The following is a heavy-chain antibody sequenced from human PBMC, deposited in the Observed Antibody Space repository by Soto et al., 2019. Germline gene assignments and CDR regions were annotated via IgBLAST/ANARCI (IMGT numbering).Heavy chain of an antibody. Sequence: GGSLRLSCVAAGLTFGSRAMSWVRQAPGEGLQWVSTITDTGGDAKYADSVRGRFVISRDNSKKTLYLQMTSLTAEDSAMYFCARGSTDSYPGSRIFDFWGRGTLVTVSS. V-gene: IGHV3-23*01. CDR2: ITDTGGDA. D-gene: IGHD3-10*01. CDR1: GLTFGSRA. CDR3: ARGSTDSYPGSRIFDF. J-gene: IGHJ4*02.